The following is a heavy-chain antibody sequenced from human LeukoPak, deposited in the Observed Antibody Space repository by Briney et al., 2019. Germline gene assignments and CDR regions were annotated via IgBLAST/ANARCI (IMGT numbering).Heavy chain of an antibody. V-gene: IGHV3-23*01. J-gene: IGHJ3*02. CDR1: GFTFSSYA. Sequence: GGSLRLSCAASGFTFSSYAMNWVRQAPGKGLEWVSLISGSGDSTDYADSVKGRFTISRDNSKNTLYLQINSLRADDTAVYYCAKRAVAGTGRGFDIWAKGHWSPSLQ. CDR2: ISGSGDST. D-gene: IGHD6-19*01. CDR3: AKRAVAGTGRGFDI.